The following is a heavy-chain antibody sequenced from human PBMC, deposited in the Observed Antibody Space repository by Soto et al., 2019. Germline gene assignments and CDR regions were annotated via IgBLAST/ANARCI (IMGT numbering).Heavy chain of an antibody. CDR1: GFTFSNYA. J-gene: IGHJ3*02. V-gene: IGHV3-23*01. CDR2: ISGSGGST. D-gene: IGHD4-17*01. CDR3: AKKVALTVGALDI. Sequence: LRLSCAASGFTFSNYAMSWVRQAPGKGLEWVVGISGSGGSTYYADSVKGRFTITRDNSKNTLYVQMNSLRAEDTAEYYCAKKVALTVGALDIWGQGTMVTVSS.